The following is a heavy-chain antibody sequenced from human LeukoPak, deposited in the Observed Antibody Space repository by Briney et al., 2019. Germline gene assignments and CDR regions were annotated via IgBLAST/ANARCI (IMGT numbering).Heavy chain of an antibody. J-gene: IGHJ4*02. Sequence: SETLSLTCAVYGGSFSGFYWSWIRQPPGKGLEWIGEIILSGRTHYNPSLKSRVTISVDTSNNHFSLKLSSVTAADTAVYYCARGGYCSGGSCYPDYWGQGTLVTVSS. D-gene: IGHD2-15*01. V-gene: IGHV4-34*01. CDR1: GGSFSGFY. CDR3: ARGGYCSGGSCYPDY. CDR2: IILSGRT.